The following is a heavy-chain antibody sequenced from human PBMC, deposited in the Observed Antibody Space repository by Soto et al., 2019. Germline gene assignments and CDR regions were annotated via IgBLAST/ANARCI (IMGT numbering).Heavy chain of an antibody. V-gene: IGHV1-18*01. J-gene: IGHJ3*02. CDR1: GYTFTSYG. D-gene: IGHD2-15*01. CDR2: ISAYNGNT. CDR3: ARVVSYCSGGSCYVRSAFDI. Sequence: QVQLVQSGAEVKKPGASVKVSCKAYGYTFTSYGISWVRQAPGQGREWMGWISAYNGNTNYAQKLQGRVTMTTDKSTSTAYMELRSLRSDDTAVYYCARVVSYCSGGSCYVRSAFDIWGQGTMVTVSS.